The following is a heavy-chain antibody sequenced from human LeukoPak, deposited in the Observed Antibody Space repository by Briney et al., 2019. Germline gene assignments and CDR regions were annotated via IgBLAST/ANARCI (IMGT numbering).Heavy chain of an antibody. CDR3: AREGGYSGSYFDY. J-gene: IGHJ4*02. V-gene: IGHV4-39*07. CDR2: IYYSGST. Sequence: SETLSLTCTVSGGSISSSSYYWGWIRQPPWKGLAWIGSIYYSGSTNHNPSLNRPLTISLDTSKNQFSLKLSSVTAADTAVYYCAREGGYSGSYFDYWGQGTLVTVSS. CDR1: GGSISSSSYY. D-gene: IGHD1-26*01.